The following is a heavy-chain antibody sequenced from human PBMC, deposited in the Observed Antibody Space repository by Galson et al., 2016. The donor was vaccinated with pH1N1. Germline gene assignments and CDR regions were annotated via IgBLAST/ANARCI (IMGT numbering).Heavy chain of an antibody. V-gene: IGHV3-30*02. CDR3: ARDRGAPGSPPLYLFNY. D-gene: IGHD2-15*01. CDR1: GFTFSNYG. J-gene: IGHJ4*01. CDR2: VQDDGTTE. Sequence: SLRLSCAASGFTFSNYGMHWVRQAPGKGLEWVAFVQDDGTTEYYADSMKGRFTISRDNSQKTLYLQMNNLRVDDTAVYYCARDRGAPGSPPLYLFNYWGHGTLVIVSS.